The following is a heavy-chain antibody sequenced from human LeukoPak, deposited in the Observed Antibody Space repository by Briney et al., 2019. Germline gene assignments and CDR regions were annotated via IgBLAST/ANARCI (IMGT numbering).Heavy chain of an antibody. D-gene: IGHD2-21*02. CDR2: IYSGGST. J-gene: IGHJ4*02. Sequence: PGGSLRLSCAASGFTVSRNYMNWVRQAPGKGLEWVSVIYSGGSTYYADSVKGRFTITRDNSKNTVYLQMNSLRAEDTAVYYCAKDEAGFVVVTAIQTTYFDYWGQGTLVTVSS. CDR1: GFTVSRNY. CDR3: AKDEAGFVVVTAIQTTYFDY. V-gene: IGHV3-53*05.